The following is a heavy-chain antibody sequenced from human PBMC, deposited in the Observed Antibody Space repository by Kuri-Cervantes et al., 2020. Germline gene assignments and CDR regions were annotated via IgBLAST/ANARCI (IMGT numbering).Heavy chain of an antibody. CDR2: IYYSGST. CDR3: ARDQVYSYGAGRIDY. D-gene: IGHD5-18*01. CDR1: GGSISSSSYY. V-gene: IGHV4-39*07. Sequence: SETLSLTCTVSGGSISSSSYYWGWIRQPPGKGLEWIGSIYYSGSTYYNPSLKSRVTISVDTSKNQFSLKLSSVTAADTAVYYCARDQVYSYGAGRIDYWGQGTLVTVSS. J-gene: IGHJ4*02.